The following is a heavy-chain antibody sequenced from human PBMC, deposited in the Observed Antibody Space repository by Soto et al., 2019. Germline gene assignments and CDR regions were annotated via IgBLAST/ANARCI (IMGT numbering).Heavy chain of an antibody. J-gene: IGHJ3*02. D-gene: IGHD3-3*01. Sequence: PGESLKISCKGSGYSFTSYCIGWVRQMPGKGLEWMGIIYPGYSDTRYIPSFQGQVTISAAQSISTAYLQWSSLKASDTAMYYCARHLRYYDFWSAPDAFDIWGQGTMVNVSS. V-gene: IGHV5-51*01. CDR2: IYPGYSDT. CDR1: GYSFTSYC. CDR3: ARHLRYYDFWSAPDAFDI.